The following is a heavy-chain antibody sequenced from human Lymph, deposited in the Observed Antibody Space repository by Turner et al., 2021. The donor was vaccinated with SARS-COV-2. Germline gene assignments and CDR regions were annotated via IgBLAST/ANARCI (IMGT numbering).Heavy chain of an antibody. V-gene: IGHV3-30*18. CDR3: AKMGGVYCSGGNCYSGRLDY. CDR2: ISYDGSNK. J-gene: IGHJ4*02. D-gene: IGHD2-15*01. Sequence: QVQLVESGGGVVQPGRSLRLSCAASEFTFRGYGMHWVRQSPGKGLEWVAVISYDGSNKYYADSVKGRFTISRDNSKNTLFLQMNSRRGEDTAVYYCAKMGGVYCSGGNCYSGRLDYWGQGTLVTVSS. CDR1: EFTFRGYG.